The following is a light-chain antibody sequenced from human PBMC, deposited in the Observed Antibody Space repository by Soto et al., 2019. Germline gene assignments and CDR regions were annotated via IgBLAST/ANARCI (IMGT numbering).Light chain of an antibody. CDR1: QSISSW. CDR3: QQYNSYPLT. Sequence: DIQMTQSPSTLSASVGDRVTITCRGSQSISSWLAWYQQKPGKAPHLLIYKASTLESGVLSRFSGSGSGTEFTLTISSLQPDDFATYYCQQYNSYPLTFGGGTKVEV. V-gene: IGKV1-5*03. J-gene: IGKJ4*01. CDR2: KAS.